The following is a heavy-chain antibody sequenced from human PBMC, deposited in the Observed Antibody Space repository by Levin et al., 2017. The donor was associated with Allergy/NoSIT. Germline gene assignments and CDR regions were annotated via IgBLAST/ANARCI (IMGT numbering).Heavy chain of an antibody. V-gene: IGHV3-30-3*01. D-gene: IGHD3-10*01. J-gene: IGHJ5*02. CDR3: ARGLEWFGELLGWFDP. CDR2: ISYDGSNK. CDR1: GFTFSSYA. Sequence: GGSLRLSCAASGFTFSSYAMHWVRQAPGKGLEWVAVISYDGSNKYYADSVKGRFTISRDNSKNTLYLQMNSLRAEDTAVYYCARGLEWFGELLGWFDPWGQGTLVTVSS.